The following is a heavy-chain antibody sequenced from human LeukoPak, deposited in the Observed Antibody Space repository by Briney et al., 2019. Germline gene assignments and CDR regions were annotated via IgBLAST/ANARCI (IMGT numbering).Heavy chain of an antibody. J-gene: IGHJ4*02. V-gene: IGHV4-39*01. CDR3: ARQSDLFGVVTYFDY. D-gene: IGHD3-3*01. CDR1: GGSISSSSYY. Sequence: SETLSLTCTVSGGSISSSSYYWGWIRQPPGKGLEWIGSIYYSGSTYYNPSLKSRVTISVDTSKNQFSLKLSSVTAADTAVYYCARQSDLFGVVTYFDYWGQGTLVTVSS. CDR2: IYYSGST.